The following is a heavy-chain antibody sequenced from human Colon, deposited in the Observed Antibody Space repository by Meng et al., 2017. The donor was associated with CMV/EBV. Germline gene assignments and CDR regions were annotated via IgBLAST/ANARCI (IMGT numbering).Heavy chain of an antibody. Sequence: LGESGGGLVQPGGSLRLSCAASGFPVSSKYMSWVRQAPGKGLEWVSVIYIDDSTYYADSVEGRFTISRDNSRNTVYLQMNSLRAEDTAVYYCARDSPHAWDWGQGTLVTVSS. CDR2: IYIDDST. V-gene: IGHV3-53*01. CDR1: GFPVSSKY. J-gene: IGHJ4*02. CDR3: ARDSPHAWD. D-gene: IGHD3-16*01.